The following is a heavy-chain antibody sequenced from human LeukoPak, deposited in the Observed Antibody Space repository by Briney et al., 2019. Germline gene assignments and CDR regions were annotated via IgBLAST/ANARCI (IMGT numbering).Heavy chain of an antibody. J-gene: IGHJ6*04. CDR1: GFTFSSYA. CDR3: ARDRDFWSGYPLGGMDV. D-gene: IGHD3-3*01. V-gene: IGHV3-30-3*01. CDR2: ISYDGSNK. Sequence: QPGRSLRLSCAASGFTFSSYAMHWVRQAPGKGLEWVAVISYDGSNKYYAGSVKGRFTISRDNSKNTLYLQMNSLRAEDTAVYYCARDRDFWSGYPLGGMDVWGKGTTVTVSS.